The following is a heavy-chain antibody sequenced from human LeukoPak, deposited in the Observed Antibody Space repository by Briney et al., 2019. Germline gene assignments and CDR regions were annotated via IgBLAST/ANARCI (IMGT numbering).Heavy chain of an antibody. J-gene: IGHJ6*04. CDR1: GGTFSSYA. Sequence: SVKVSCKASGGTFSSYAISWVRQAPGQGLEWMGRIIPIFGTENYAQKFQGRVTITTDESTSTAYMELSSLRSEDTAVYYCARGGSEQLAPSPMDVWGKGTTVTVSS. D-gene: IGHD6-6*01. CDR2: IIPIFGTE. CDR3: ARGGSEQLAPSPMDV. V-gene: IGHV1-69*05.